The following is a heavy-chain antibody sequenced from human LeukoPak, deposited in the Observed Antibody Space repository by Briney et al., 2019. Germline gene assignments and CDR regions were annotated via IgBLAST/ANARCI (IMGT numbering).Heavy chain of an antibody. CDR2: INSDGSST. Sequence: GGSLRLSCAASGFTFSSYWMHWVRQAPGKGLEWVSRINSDGSSTIYADSVKGRFTISRDNAKNTLYLQMNSLRAEDTAVYYCARYGGYPGTYWGQGTLVTVSS. D-gene: IGHD4-23*01. V-gene: IGHV3-74*01. CDR3: ARYGGYPGTY. CDR1: GFTFSSYW. J-gene: IGHJ4*02.